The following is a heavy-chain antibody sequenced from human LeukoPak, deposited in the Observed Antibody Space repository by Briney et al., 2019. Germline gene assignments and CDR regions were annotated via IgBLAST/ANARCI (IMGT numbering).Heavy chain of an antibody. V-gene: IGHV3-30*18. CDR1: GFTFSSYG. J-gene: IGHJ4*02. CDR2: ISYDGSNE. Sequence: GGSRRLSCAASGFTFSSYGMHWVRQAPGKGLEGVAVISYDGSNEYYADSVKGRFTISRDNSKNTLYLQMNSLRAEDTAVYYCAKEGYYGSGSFPDYWGQGTLVTVSS. D-gene: IGHD3-10*01. CDR3: AKEGYYGSGSFPDY.